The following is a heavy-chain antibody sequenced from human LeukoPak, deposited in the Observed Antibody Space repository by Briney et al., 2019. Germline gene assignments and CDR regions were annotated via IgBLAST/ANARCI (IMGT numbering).Heavy chain of an antibody. CDR1: GVSISSDY. V-gene: IGHV4-59*08. CDR2: IHYSGST. D-gene: IGHD6-13*01. CDR3: ARHSSSYYDFDY. J-gene: IGHJ4*02. Sequence: SSETLSLTCTVSGVSISSDYWSWIRQPPGKGLEWIGYIHYSGSTNYNPSLKSRVTISVDTSKNQFSLMLSSVTAADTAVYYCARHSSSYYDFDYWGQGTLVTVSS.